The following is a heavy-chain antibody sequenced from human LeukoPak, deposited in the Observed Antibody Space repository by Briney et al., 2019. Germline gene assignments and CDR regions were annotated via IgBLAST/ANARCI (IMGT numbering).Heavy chain of an antibody. Sequence: ASVKVSCKASGYTFISYGISWVRQAPGQGLEWMGWISAYNGNTNYAQKLQGRVTMTTDTSTSTAYMELSSLRSEDTAVYYCARGDSGSYFFDYWGQGTLVTVSS. D-gene: IGHD1-26*01. V-gene: IGHV1-18*01. CDR3: ARGDSGSYFFDY. CDR2: ISAYNGNT. J-gene: IGHJ4*02. CDR1: GYTFISYG.